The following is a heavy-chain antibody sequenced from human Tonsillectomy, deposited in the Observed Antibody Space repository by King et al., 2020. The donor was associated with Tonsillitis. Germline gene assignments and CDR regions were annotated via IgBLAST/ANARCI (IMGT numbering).Heavy chain of an antibody. CDR3: TREELLRFSLY. CDR2: INPSSGNA. D-gene: IGHD3-10*01. J-gene: IGHJ4*02. CDR1: GYTFNGYY. Sequence: QLVQSGAEVKKPGASVKVSCTASGYTFNGYYIHWVRQAPGQGREWMGWINPSSGNAHYGQKFQGRVTMTRDSSSTTLELSSLRSDDTAVYYCTREELLRFSLYWGQGTLVAVSS. V-gene: IGHV1-2*02.